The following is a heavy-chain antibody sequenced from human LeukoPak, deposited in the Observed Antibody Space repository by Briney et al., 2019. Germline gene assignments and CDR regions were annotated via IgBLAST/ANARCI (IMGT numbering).Heavy chain of an antibody. D-gene: IGHD3-22*01. CDR2: INPSGGST. V-gene: IGHV1-46*01. J-gene: IGHJ4*02. CDR1: GYTFTSYY. Sequence: GASVKVSCKASGYTFTSYYMHWVPQAPGQGLEWMGIINPSGGSTSYAQKFQGRVTMTRDMSTSTVYMELNSLRSEDTAVYYFERDSADGGYYDYWGQGTLVTVSS. CDR3: ERDSADGGYYDY.